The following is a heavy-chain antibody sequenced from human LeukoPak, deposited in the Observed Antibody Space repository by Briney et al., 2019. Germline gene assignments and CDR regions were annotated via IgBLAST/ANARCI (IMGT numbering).Heavy chain of an antibody. J-gene: IGHJ5*02. V-gene: IGHV1-69*13. CDR2: IIPIFGTA. CDR1: GGTFSSYA. D-gene: IGHD1-1*01. Sequence: SVKVSCKASGGTFSSYAISWVRQAPGQGLEWMGGIIPIFGTADYAQKFQGRVTITADESTSTAYMELSSLRSEDTAVYYCAIPRGTSNWFDPWGQGTLVTVSS. CDR3: AIPRGTSNWFDP.